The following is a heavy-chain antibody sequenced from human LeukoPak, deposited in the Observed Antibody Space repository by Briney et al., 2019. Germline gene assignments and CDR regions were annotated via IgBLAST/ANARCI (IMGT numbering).Heavy chain of an antibody. CDR2: ISYRGTPS. D-gene: IGHD3-10*01. J-gene: IGHJ5*02. V-gene: IGHV4-39*01. CDR1: GGSISGTHFY. CDR3: ATSYGSGRENWFDP. Sequence: SETLSLTCTVSGGSISGTHFYWGWIRQPPGKGLEWIGTISYRGTPSYYNPSLKSRVTISVDTSKSQFSLKLSSVTAADTAVCYCATSYGSGRENWFDPWGQGTLVTVSS.